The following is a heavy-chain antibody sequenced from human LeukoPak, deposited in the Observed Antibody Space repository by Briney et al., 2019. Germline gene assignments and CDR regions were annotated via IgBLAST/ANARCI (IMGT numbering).Heavy chain of an antibody. CDR2: INSDGSST. J-gene: IGHJ4*02. D-gene: IGHD1-1*01. CDR1: GFTFSSYW. CDR3: ARHGTTGTIDY. Sequence: PGGSLRLTCAASGFTFSSYWMHWVRQAPGKGLVWVSRINSDGSSTSYADSVKGRFTISRDNAKNTLYLQMNSLRAEDTAVYYCARHGTTGTIDYWGQGTLVTVSS. V-gene: IGHV3-74*01.